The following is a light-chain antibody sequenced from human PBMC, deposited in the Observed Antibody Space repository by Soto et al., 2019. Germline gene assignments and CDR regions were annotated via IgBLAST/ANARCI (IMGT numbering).Light chain of an antibody. Sequence: QSALTQPVSVSGSPGQSITISCTGTSSDVGSYNLVSWYQQHPGKAPKLMIYEGTKRPSGVSDRFSGSRSGNTASLTISGLQAEDEADYYCCSYASSSTFVFGTGTKLTVL. CDR2: EGT. J-gene: IGLJ1*01. CDR1: SSDVGSYNL. CDR3: CSYASSSTFV. V-gene: IGLV2-23*01.